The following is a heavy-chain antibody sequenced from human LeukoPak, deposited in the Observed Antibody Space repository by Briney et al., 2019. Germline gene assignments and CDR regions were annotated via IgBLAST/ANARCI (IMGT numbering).Heavy chain of an antibody. CDR2: ISYDGSNK. CDR3: AKGSRSVWDAARDGAFDY. J-gene: IGHJ4*02. V-gene: IGHV3-30-3*01. CDR1: GFTFSSYA. D-gene: IGHD4-17*01. Sequence: GGSLRLSCAASGFTFSSYAMHWVRQAPGKGLEWVAVISYDGSNKYYADSVKGRFTISRDNSKNTLYLQMNSLRAEDTAVYYCAKGSRSVWDAARDGAFDYWGQGTLVTVSS.